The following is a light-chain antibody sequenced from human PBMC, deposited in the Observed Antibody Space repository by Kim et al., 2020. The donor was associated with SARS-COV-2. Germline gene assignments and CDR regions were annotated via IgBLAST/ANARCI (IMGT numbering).Light chain of an antibody. CDR3: NSYTTSDAWV. Sequence: QSVLTQPASVSGSPGQSITISCTGTSSDIGAYNHVSWYQQHPGKAPKLIIYDVSKRPSGVSSRFSGSKSANTVSLTISGLQAEDESDYYCNSYTTSDAWVFGGGTKVTVL. J-gene: IGLJ3*02. CDR2: DVS. CDR1: SSDIGAYNH. V-gene: IGLV2-14*03.